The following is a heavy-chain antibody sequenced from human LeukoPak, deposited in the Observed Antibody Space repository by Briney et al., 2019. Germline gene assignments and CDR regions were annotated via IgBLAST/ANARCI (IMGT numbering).Heavy chain of an antibody. D-gene: IGHD3-10*01. Sequence: GGSLRLSCAASEFTFGNYAMHWVRQVPGKGLEWVSDISWNSNTTGYADSVKGRFTISRDNAKNSVYLQMNSLRAEDTAFYYCAKSGDLGSFYNHFCDYWGQGILVTVSS. CDR3: AKSGDLGSFYNHFCDY. V-gene: IGHV3-9*01. CDR2: ISWNSNTT. J-gene: IGHJ4*02. CDR1: EFTFGNYA.